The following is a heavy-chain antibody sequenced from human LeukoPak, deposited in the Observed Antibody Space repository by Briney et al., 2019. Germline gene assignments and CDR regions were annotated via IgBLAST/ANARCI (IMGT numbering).Heavy chain of an antibody. D-gene: IGHD3-22*01. CDR3: ARDSPYYDSSGYQGSFDI. CDR1: GGSLSSYY. CDR2: IYYRGST. J-gene: IGHJ3*02. V-gene: IGHV4-59*01. Sequence: SSETLSLTCTVSGGSLSSYYWSWIRQPPGKGLEWIGYIYYRGSTNYNPSLKSRVTISVDTSKNQYSLKLSSVTAADTAVYYWARDSPYYDSSGYQGSFDIWGQGTMVTVSS.